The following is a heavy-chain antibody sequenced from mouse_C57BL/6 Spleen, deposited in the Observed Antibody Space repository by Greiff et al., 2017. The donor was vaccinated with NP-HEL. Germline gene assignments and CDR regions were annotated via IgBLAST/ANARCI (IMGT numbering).Heavy chain of an antibody. CDR3: TRKGYYPWFAY. CDR1: GYTFTDYE. V-gene: IGHV1-15*01. D-gene: IGHD2-3*01. J-gene: IGHJ3*01. CDR2: IDPETGGT. Sequence: VQLQQSGAELVRPGASVTLSCKASGYTFTDYEMHWVKQTPVHGLEWIGAIDPETGGTAYNQKFKGKAILTADKSSSTAYMELRSLTSEDSAVYYCTRKGYYPWFAYWGQGTLVTVSA.